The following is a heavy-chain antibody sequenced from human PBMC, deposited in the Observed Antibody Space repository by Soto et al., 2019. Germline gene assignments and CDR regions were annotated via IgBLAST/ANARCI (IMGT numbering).Heavy chain of an antibody. CDR1: GFTFSSYS. CDR3: ARGSTTFGNSYYMDV. V-gene: IGHV3-7*01. D-gene: IGHD3-3*01. CDR2: IKEDGSEK. Sequence: EVQLVESGGGLAQPGGSLRLSCTASGFTFSSYSMTWVRQAPGEGLEWLANIKEDGSEKYYVDSVTGRFTFSRDNAKKSLYLEMNSLRAEDTAVYYCARGSTTFGNSYYMDVWGKGTTVTVSS. J-gene: IGHJ6*03.